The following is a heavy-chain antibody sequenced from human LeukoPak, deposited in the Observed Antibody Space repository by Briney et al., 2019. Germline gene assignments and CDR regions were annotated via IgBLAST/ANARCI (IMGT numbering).Heavy chain of an antibody. D-gene: IGHD6-13*01. CDR3: AKVPRQHDNWFDP. CDR2: IWYDGSNK. Sequence: GGSLRLSCAAPGFTFSSYGMHWVRQAPGKGLEWVAVIWYDGSNKYYADSVKGRFTISRDNSKNSLYLQMNSLRAEDTAVYYCAKVPRQHDNWFDPWGQGTLVTVSS. CDR1: GFTFSSYG. V-gene: IGHV3-33*06. J-gene: IGHJ5*02.